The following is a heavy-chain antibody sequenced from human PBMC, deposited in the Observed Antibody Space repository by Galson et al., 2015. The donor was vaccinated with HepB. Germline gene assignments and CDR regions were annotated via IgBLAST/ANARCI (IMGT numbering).Heavy chain of an antibody. V-gene: IGHV3-64*01. CDR3: ARATYYDFWSGYERPYYFDY. Sequence: SLRLSCAASGFTFSSYWMHWVRHAPGKGLEYVSAISSNGGSAYYANSVKGRFTISRDNSKNTLYLQMGSLRAEDMAVYYCARATYYDFWSGYERPYYFDYWGQGTLVTVSS. CDR1: GFTFSSYW. D-gene: IGHD3-3*01. CDR2: ISSNGGSA. J-gene: IGHJ4*02.